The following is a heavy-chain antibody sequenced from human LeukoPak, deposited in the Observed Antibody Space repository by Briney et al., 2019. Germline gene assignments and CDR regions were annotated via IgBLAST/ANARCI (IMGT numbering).Heavy chain of an antibody. CDR1: GFTFSSYS. V-gene: IGHV3-21*01. J-gene: IGHJ4*02. Sequence: PGGSLRLSCAASGFTFSSYSMNWVRQAPGKGLEWVSSISSSSSYIYYADSVKGRFTISRDNAKNSLYLQMNSLRAEDTAVYYCASQAYCGGDCYYAFHPRYFDYWAREPWSPSPQ. CDR3: ASQAYCGGDCYYAFHPRYFDY. CDR2: ISSSSSYI. D-gene: IGHD2-21*02.